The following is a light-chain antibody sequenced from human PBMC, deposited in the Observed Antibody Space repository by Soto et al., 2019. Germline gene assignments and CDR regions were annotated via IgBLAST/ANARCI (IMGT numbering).Light chain of an antibody. CDR2: EVN. CDR1: SSDIGNYNL. Sequence: QSALTQPASVSGSPGQSITISCTGTSSDIGNYNLVSWFQQHPGKAPKLFIYEVNRRPSGVSDRLSGSKSANTASLTISGLQAEDEADYYCSSYTSSSVVFDGGTKVTVL. CDR3: SSYTSSSVV. J-gene: IGLJ2*01. V-gene: IGLV2-14*02.